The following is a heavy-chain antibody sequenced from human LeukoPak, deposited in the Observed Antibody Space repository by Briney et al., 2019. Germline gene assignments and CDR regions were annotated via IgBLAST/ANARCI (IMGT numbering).Heavy chain of an antibody. CDR1: GFTGSSNY. Sequence: GGSLRLSCVASGFTGSSNYMSWVRQAPGKGLEWVSIISGGGNTYYADSVKDRFTISRDNSKSTLYLQMKSLRAEDTAVYYCGSRDKGYYYGLDVWAKGPRSPSP. J-gene: IGHJ6*02. V-gene: IGHV3-66*01. CDR2: ISGGGNT. CDR3: GSRDKGYYYGLDV. D-gene: IGHD5-24*01.